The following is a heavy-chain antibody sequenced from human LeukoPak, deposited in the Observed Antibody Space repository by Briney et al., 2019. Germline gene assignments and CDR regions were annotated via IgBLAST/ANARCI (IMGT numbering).Heavy chain of an antibody. CDR1: GFTFSSYA. Sequence: GGSLRLSCAASGFTFSSYAMHWVRQAPGKGLEWVAVISYDGSNKYYVDSVKGRFTISRDNSKNTLYLQMNSLRAEDTAVYYCARDLNGDYYYWGQGTLVTVSS. CDR2: ISYDGSNK. D-gene: IGHD4-17*01. CDR3: ARDLNGDYYY. V-gene: IGHV3-30-3*01. J-gene: IGHJ4*02.